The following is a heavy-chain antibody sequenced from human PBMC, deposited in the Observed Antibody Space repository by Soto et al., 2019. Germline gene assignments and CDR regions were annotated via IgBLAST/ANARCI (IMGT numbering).Heavy chain of an antibody. Sequence: QVQLQESGPGLVKPSETLSLTCTVSGGSVSSGSYYWSWIRQPPGKGLEWIGYIYYSGSTNYNPSLKSRVPISVDTSKNQFSLKLSSVTAADTAVYYCARGDFWSGYLPHYYYYYGMDVWGQGTTVTVSS. CDR1: GGSVSSGSYY. CDR3: ARGDFWSGYLPHYYYYYGMDV. V-gene: IGHV4-61*01. D-gene: IGHD3-3*01. CDR2: IYYSGST. J-gene: IGHJ6*02.